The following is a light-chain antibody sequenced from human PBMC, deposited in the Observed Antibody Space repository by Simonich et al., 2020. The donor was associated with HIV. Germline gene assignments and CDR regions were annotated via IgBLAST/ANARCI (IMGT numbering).Light chain of an antibody. CDR1: QSVSSN. Sequence: EIVMTQSPATLSVSPGERATLSCRASQSVSSNLAWYQKQPGQAPRLLIYGASTSATGIPARFSGSGSGTEFTLTISSMQSEDFEVYYCQQYNNWPLFFGQGTKLEIK. J-gene: IGKJ2*01. CDR3: QQYNNWPLF. V-gene: IGKV3-15*01. CDR2: GAS.